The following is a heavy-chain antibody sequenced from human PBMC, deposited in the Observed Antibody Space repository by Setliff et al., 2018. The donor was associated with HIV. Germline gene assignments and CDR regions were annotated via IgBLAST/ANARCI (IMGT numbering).Heavy chain of an antibody. CDR2: ISSSSYI. V-gene: IGHV3-21*01. J-gene: IGHJ4*02. D-gene: IGHD6-19*01. CDR3: ARSIIRPYSSGWPWYFDY. CDR1: GFTFSSYS. Sequence: LRLSCAASGFTFSSYSMSWVRQAPGKGLEWVSYISSSSYIYYADSVKGRFTISRDNAKNSLSLQVNSLRAEDTAVYYCARSIIRPYSSGWPWYFDYWGQGTLVTVS.